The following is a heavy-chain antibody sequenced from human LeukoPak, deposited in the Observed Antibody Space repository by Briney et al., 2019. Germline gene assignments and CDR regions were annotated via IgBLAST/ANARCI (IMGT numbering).Heavy chain of an antibody. CDR3: ARDRDYGGYTTGAFDI. V-gene: IGHV1-46*01. Sequence: ASVKVSCKASGYTFTSYYMHWVRQAPGQGLEWMGIINPSGGSTSYAQKFQGRVTMTRDTSTSTVYMELSSLRSEDTAVYYCARDRDYGGYTTGAFDIWGQGTMVTVSS. CDR1: GYTFTSYY. J-gene: IGHJ3*02. D-gene: IGHD4-17*01. CDR2: INPSGGST.